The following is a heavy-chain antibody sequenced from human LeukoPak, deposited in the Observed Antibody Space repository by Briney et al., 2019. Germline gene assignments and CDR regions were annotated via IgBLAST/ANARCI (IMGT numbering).Heavy chain of an antibody. D-gene: IGHD5-12*01. J-gene: IGHJ4*02. CDR3: ARHGTIVAFDY. CDR1: GGSISSYY. V-gene: IGHV4-59*08. CDR2: IYYSGST. Sequence: PSETLSLTCTVSGGSISSYYWSWIRQPPGKGLEWIGYIYYSGSTNYNPSLKSRVTISVDTSKNQFSLKLSSVTAADTAVYYCARHGTIVAFDYWGQGTLVTVSS.